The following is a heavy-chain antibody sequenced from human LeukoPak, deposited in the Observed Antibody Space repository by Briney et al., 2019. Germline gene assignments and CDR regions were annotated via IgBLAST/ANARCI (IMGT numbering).Heavy chain of an antibody. CDR3: ARGGIAEGVGWFDP. CDR1: GGSISSGSYY. CDR2: IYTSGST. J-gene: IGHJ5*02. Sequence: PSETLSLTCTVSGGSISSGSYYWSWIRQPAGKGLEWIGRIYTSGSTNYNPSLKSRVTISVDTSKNQFSLKLSSVTAADTAVYYCARGGIAEGVGWFDPWGQGTLVTVSS. V-gene: IGHV4-61*02. D-gene: IGHD6-13*01.